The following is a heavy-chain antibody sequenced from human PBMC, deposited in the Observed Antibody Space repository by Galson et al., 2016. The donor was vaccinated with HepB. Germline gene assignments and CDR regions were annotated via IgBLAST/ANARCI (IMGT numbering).Heavy chain of an antibody. V-gene: IGHV3-23*01. D-gene: IGHD5-12*01. CDR1: GFTFSTPA. CDR3: AREPSIGVGTTYGLDV. J-gene: IGHJ6*02. Sequence: SLRLSCAASGFTFSTPAMSWVRQAPGKGLEWVSAISYSGGDTYHAESVKGRFTISRDNSKNTLYLQMNSLRADDTAVYYCAREPSIGVGTTYGLDVWGQGTTVTVSS. CDR2: ISYSGGDT.